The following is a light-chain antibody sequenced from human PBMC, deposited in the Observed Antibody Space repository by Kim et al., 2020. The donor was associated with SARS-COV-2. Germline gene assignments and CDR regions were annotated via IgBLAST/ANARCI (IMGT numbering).Light chain of an antibody. CDR2: AKN. V-gene: IGLV3-19*01. J-gene: IGLJ3*02. CDR3: NSRGSRGDRWV. Sequence: SSELTQDPAVSVALGQTVRITCQGDSLRIYYASWYQQKPGQAPVLVIYAKNNRPSGIPDRFSGSSSGDTASLTITGAQAEDEAEYYCNSRGSRGDRWVFGGGTQLTVL. CDR1: SLRIYY.